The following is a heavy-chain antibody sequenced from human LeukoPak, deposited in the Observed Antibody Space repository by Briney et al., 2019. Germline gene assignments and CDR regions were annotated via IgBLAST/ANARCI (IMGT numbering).Heavy chain of an antibody. J-gene: IGHJ4*02. CDR2: IIPIFGTA. Sequence: SVKVSCKASGGTFSSYAISWVRQAPGQGLEWMGGIIPIFGTANYAQKFQGRVTITADESTSTAYVELSSLRSEDTAVYYCARGPHIVVVPAAIEYYFDYWGQGTLVTVSS. V-gene: IGHV1-69*01. CDR3: ARGPHIVVVPAAIEYYFDY. CDR1: GGTFSSYA. D-gene: IGHD2-2*01.